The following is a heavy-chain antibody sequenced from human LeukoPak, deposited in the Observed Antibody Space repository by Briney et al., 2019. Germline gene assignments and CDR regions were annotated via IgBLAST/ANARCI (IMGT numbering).Heavy chain of an antibody. CDR1: GFTFSIHG. D-gene: IGHD2-15*01. CDR2: ISTSGDTI. Sequence: GGSLRLSCAASGFTFSIHGMNWVRQAPGKGLEWVSWISTSGDTIHYADSVEGRFTISRDNAKNSLYLQMNNLRAEDTAIYYCARDWVAVGGDYMDVWGKGTTVTISS. J-gene: IGHJ6*03. V-gene: IGHV3-48*04. CDR3: ARDWVAVGGDYMDV.